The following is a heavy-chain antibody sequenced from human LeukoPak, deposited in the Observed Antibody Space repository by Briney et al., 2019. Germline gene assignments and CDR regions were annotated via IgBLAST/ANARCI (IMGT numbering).Heavy chain of an antibody. CDR1: GGSISSSSSY. V-gene: IGHV4-39*01. D-gene: IGHD2-2*01. J-gene: IGHJ4*02. CDR2: IFYSGTT. CDR3: ARISGSTNLAGD. Sequence: SETLSLTCTVSGGSISSSSSYWGWIRQPPGKGLEWIGNIFYSGTTYYNPSLKSRVTISLDTSKNQFSLRLSSVTAAGTAVYYCARISGSTNLAGDWGQGTLVTVSS.